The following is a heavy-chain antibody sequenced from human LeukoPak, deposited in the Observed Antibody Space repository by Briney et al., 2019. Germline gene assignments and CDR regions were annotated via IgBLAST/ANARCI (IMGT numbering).Heavy chain of an antibody. CDR1: GFTFSSYA. CDR2: ISGSGGST. J-gene: IGHJ4*02. Sequence: GGSLRLSCAASGFTFSSYAMSWVRQAPGKGLEWASAISGSGGSTYYADSVKGRFTISRDNSKNTLYLLMNSLRAEDTAVYYCAKSGYSYGYYFDYWGQGTLVTVSS. CDR3: AKSGYSYGYYFDY. V-gene: IGHV3-23*01. D-gene: IGHD5-18*01.